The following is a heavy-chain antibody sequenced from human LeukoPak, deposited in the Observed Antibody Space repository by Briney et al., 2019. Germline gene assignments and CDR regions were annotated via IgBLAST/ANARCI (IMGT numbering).Heavy chain of an antibody. Sequence: AGGSLRLSCAASGFTFSSYAMSWVRQAPGKGLEWVSAISGSGGSTYYADSVKGRFTISRDNSKNTLYLQMDSLRAEDTAVYYCAKDLIYYGSGSYAGFDYWGQGTLVTVSS. CDR2: ISGSGGST. CDR1: GFTFSSYA. J-gene: IGHJ4*02. V-gene: IGHV3-23*01. D-gene: IGHD3-10*01. CDR3: AKDLIYYGSGSYAGFDY.